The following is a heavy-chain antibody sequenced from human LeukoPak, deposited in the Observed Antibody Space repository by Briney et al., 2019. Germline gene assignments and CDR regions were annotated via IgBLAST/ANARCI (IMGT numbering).Heavy chain of an antibody. V-gene: IGHV4-39*01. J-gene: IGHJ4*02. CDR3: ARLINGSPGDY. D-gene: IGHD2-8*01. Sequence: SETLSLTCTVSGGSISSTTYHWGWVRQPPGKGLEWIGSIYYSGNTYYNPSLKSRLTISVDMPKNQFSLRLSSVTAADTAVYYCARLINGSPGDYWGRGTLVTVSS. CDR2: IYYSGNT. CDR1: GGSISSTTYH.